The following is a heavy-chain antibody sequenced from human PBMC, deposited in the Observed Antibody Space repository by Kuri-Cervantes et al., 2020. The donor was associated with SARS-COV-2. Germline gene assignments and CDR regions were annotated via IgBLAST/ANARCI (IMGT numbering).Heavy chain of an antibody. V-gene: IGHV3-23*01. Sequence: ETLSLTCTVSGGSISSSSYYWGWIRQPPGKGLEWVSAASGSGGKTHYVDSVKGRFTVSRDNSKNTLYLEMNSLRAEDTAVYYCAKDREGWLTLSGYYFDHWGQGVLVTVSS. CDR3: AKDREGWLTLSGYYFDH. CDR2: ASGSGGKT. CDR1: GGSISSSSYY. J-gene: IGHJ4*02. D-gene: IGHD5-12*01.